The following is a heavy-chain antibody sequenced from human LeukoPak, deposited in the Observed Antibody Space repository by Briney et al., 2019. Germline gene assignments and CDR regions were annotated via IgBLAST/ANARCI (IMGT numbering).Heavy chain of an antibody. D-gene: IGHD2-2*01. CDR2: IRSKTYGGTT. Sequence: GGSLRLSCTASGFTFGDYGMSWVRQAPGKGLEWVGFIRSKTYGGTTEYAASVKGRFSISRDDSKSIAYLQMNSLKTEDTAVYYCTRDRGYCSSTSCHYFFDYWGQGTLVTVSS. V-gene: IGHV3-49*04. CDR3: TRDRGYCSSTSCHYFFDY. CDR1: GFTFGDYG. J-gene: IGHJ4*02.